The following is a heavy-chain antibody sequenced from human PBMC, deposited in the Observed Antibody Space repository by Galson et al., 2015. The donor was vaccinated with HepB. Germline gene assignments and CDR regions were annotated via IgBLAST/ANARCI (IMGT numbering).Heavy chain of an antibody. CDR3: AKDLSQYRVPQGSAFDI. CDR2: ISYDGSDK. V-gene: IGHV3-30*18. D-gene: IGHD1-26*01. J-gene: IGHJ3*02. CDR1: GFTFSDFA. Sequence: SLRLSCAASGFTFSDFAMHWVRQAPGKGPEWVAMISYDGSDKNHADSVKGRFTISRDHSKNTMYLQMNSLRAEDTAIYYCAKDLSQYRVPQGSAFDIWGQGTRVTVSS.